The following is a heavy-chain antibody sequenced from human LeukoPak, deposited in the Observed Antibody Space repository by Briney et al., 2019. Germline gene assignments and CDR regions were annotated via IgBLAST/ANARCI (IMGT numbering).Heavy chain of an antibody. CDR1: GYTFTSYA. J-gene: IGHJ4*02. CDR2: INAGNGNT. V-gene: IGHV1-3*01. D-gene: IGHD4-17*01. Sequence: GASVKVSCKASGYTFTSYAMHWVRQAAGQRLEWMGWINAGNGNTKYSQKFQGRVTITRDTSASKVYMELSSLRSEDTAVYSCARVPTVISALWDYWGQGTLVTVSS. CDR3: ARVPTVISALWDY.